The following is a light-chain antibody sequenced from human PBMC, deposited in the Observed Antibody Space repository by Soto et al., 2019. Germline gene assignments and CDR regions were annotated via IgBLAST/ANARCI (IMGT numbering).Light chain of an antibody. CDR3: GTWDSSLSAGV. CDR2: DNN. J-gene: IGLJ2*01. CDR1: SSNIENND. Sequence: QSVLTQPPSVSAAPGQKVTIAWSVSSSNIENNDVSWYQQLPGTAPKLLIYDNNKRPSGIPDRFSGSKSGTSATLGITGFQTGDDADYDCGTWDSSLSAGVFGGGTKLTVL. V-gene: IGLV1-51*01.